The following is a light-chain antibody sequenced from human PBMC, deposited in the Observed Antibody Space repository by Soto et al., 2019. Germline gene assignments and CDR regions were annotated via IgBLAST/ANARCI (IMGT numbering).Light chain of an antibody. CDR2: IAS. J-gene: IGKJ5*01. CDR3: QQTYSTPQP. CDR1: QSISRH. Sequence: GDRVTITCRASQSISRHLNWYQQKPGKAPKLLINIASSLRSGVPSRFSGSGSGTDFTLTISNVQPEDFATYYCQQTYSTPQPFGQGTRLEIK. V-gene: IGKV1-39*01.